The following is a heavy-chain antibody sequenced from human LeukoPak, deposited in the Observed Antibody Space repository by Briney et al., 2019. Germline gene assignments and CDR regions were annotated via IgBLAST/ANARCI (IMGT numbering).Heavy chain of an antibody. Sequence: KSSETLSLTCTVSGGSISSSSYYWGWIRQPPGKGLEWIGSIYYSGSTYYNPSLKSRVTISVDTSKNQFSLRLSSVTAADTAVYYCARQIYDYVWGSYPYYFDYWGRGTLVTVSS. J-gene: IGHJ4*02. V-gene: IGHV4-39*01. CDR3: ARQIYDYVWGSYPYYFDY. D-gene: IGHD3-16*01. CDR1: GGSISSSSYY. CDR2: IYYSGST.